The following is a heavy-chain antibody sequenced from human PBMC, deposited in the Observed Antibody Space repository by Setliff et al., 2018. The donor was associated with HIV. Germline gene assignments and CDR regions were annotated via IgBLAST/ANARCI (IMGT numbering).Heavy chain of an antibody. CDR1: GGSINTY. V-gene: IGHV4-59*08. Sequence: SETLSLTCTVSGGSINTYWSWIRQPPGKGLEWIGYIYYSGTTNYNPSLKSRVTISVETSKNQFSLKVRSVTAADTAVYFCARGRGVAVTTPGGTASFDYWGQGTLVTVSS. CDR3: ARGRGVAVTTPGGTASFDY. CDR2: IYYSGTT. D-gene: IGHD1-1*01. J-gene: IGHJ4*02.